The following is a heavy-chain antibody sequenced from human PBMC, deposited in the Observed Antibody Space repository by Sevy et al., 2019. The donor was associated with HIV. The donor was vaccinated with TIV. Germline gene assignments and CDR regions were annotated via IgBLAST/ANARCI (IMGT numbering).Heavy chain of an antibody. CDR3: ARDAWGRDGYNFLTYYFDY. CDR2: ISYDGSNK. Sequence: GGSLRLSCAASEFTFSSYAMHWVRQAPGKGLEWVAVISYDGSNKYYADSVKGRFTISRDNSKNTLYLQMNSLRAEDTAVYYCARDAWGRDGYNFLTYYFDYWGQGTLVTVSS. V-gene: IGHV3-30-3*01. CDR1: EFTFSSYA. J-gene: IGHJ4*02. D-gene: IGHD5-12*01.